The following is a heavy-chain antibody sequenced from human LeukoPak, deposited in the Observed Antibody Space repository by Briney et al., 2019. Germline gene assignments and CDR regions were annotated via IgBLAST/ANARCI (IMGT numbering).Heavy chain of an antibody. Sequence: SETLSLTCTVSGVSISNYQWSWIRQPAGKGLEWIGHIYTSGSTNYNPSLKSRVTISVDTSKNQFSLKLSSVTAADTAVYYCARGGKDGGYCSSTSCYAGRRAFDYWGQGTLVTVSS. J-gene: IGHJ4*02. V-gene: IGHV4-4*07. CDR1: GVSISNYQ. D-gene: IGHD2-2*01. CDR3: ARGGKDGGYCSSTSCYAGRRAFDY. CDR2: IYTSGST.